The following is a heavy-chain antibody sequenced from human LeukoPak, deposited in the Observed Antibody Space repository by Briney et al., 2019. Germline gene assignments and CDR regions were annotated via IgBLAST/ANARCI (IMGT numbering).Heavy chain of an antibody. CDR2: ISGNGGST. V-gene: IGHV3-23*01. J-gene: IGHJ4*02. CDR1: GFTFSSYM. Sequence: GGSLRLSCAASGFTFSSYMVTWVRQAPGKGLEWVSGISGNGGSTYYADSVKGRFTISRDYSKNSLHLQMNSLRAEDTAVYYCAKTSGSYFAGFDCWGQGTLVTVSS. D-gene: IGHD3-22*01. CDR3: AKTSGSYFAGFDC.